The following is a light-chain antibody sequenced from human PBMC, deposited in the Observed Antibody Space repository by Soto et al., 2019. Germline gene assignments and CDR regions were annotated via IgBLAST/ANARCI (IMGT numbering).Light chain of an antibody. Sequence: DIQMTQSPSSLSAAVGDRVTFTCQASRDIYKYLNWYQQKPGKAPKLLIYDASNLERGVPSRFSGSGSGTLFTLTITTLQPEDFATYYCQQIHSTSSYTFGQGTKVDIK. J-gene: IGKJ2*01. CDR1: RDIYKY. V-gene: IGKV1-39*01. CDR3: QQIHSTSSYT. CDR2: DAS.